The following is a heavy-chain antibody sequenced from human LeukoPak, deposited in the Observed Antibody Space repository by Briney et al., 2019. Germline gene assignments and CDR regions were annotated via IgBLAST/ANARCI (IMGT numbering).Heavy chain of an antibody. CDR2: INQGGSEK. CDR1: GFTFSNYY. D-gene: IGHD3-9*01. CDR3: ASGNNDWSL. Sequence: GGSLRLSCAASGFTFSNYYMSWVRQAPGKGLEWVANINQGGSEKYYVDSVKGRFTISRDNAKNSLYLQMNSLRTEDTAVYHCASGNNDWSLGGQGTLVTVSS. J-gene: IGHJ4*02. V-gene: IGHV3-7*03.